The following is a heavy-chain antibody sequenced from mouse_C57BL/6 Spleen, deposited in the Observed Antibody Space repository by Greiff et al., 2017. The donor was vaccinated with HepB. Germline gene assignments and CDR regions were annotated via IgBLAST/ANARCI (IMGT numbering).Heavy chain of an antibody. J-gene: IGHJ1*03. CDR3: LDDYYGSSYWYFDV. D-gene: IGHD1-1*01. Sequence: EVKLMESGGGLVQPGGSMKLSCVASGFTFSNYWMNWVRQSPEKGLEWVAQIRLKSDNYATHYAESVKGSFTISRDDSKSSVYLQMNNLRAEDTGIYYCLDDYYGSSYWYFDVWGTGTTVTVSS. CDR2: IRLKSDNYAT. CDR1: GFTFSNYW. V-gene: IGHV6-3*01.